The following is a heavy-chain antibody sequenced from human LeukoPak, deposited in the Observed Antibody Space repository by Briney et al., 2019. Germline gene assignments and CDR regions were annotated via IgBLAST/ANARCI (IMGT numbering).Heavy chain of an antibody. D-gene: IGHD6-6*01. CDR1: GGSFSGYY. Sequence: SETLSLTCAVYGGSFSGYYWSWIRQPPGKGLEWIGEINHSGSTNYNPSLKSRVTISVDTSKNQFSLKLSSVTAADTAVYYCASGGGSSSPGILDYWGQGTLVTVSS. J-gene: IGHJ4*02. CDR2: INHSGST. V-gene: IGHV4-34*01. CDR3: ASGGGSSSPGILDY.